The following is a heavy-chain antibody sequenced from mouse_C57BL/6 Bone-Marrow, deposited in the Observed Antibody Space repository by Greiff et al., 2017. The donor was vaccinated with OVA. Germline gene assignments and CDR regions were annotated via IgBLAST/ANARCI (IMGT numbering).Heavy chain of an antibody. Sequence: LVESGAELVRPGASVKLSCKASGYTFTDYYINWVKQRPGQGLEWIARIYPGSGNTYYNEKFKGKATLTAEKSSSTAYMQLSSLTSEDSAVYFCARDTVVATDWYFDVWGTGTTVTVSS. V-gene: IGHV1-76*01. CDR2: IYPGSGNT. J-gene: IGHJ1*03. D-gene: IGHD1-1*01. CDR3: ARDTVVATDWYFDV. CDR1: GYTFTDYY.